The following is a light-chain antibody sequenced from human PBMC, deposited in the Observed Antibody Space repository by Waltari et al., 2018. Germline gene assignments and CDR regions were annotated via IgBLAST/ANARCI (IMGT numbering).Light chain of an antibody. V-gene: IGKV3-11*01. CDR3: HQRSNWPPT. J-gene: IGKJ4*01. CDR2: DTS. Sequence: EIVLTQSPATLSLSPGERATLSCRASQSVSSYLAWYQQKPGQAPRLLIYDTSNRASGIPDRISGSGSGTDFTLTISSLEPEDFAVYYCHQRSNWPPTFGGGTEVEIK. CDR1: QSVSSY.